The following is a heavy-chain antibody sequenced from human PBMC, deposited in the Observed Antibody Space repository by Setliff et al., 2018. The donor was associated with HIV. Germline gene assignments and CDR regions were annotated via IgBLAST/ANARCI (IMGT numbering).Heavy chain of an antibody. D-gene: IGHD6-19*01. CDR2: IIPNNGGT. J-gene: IGHJ4*02. Sequence: GASVKVSCKASGGTFSSYAISWVRQAPGQGLDWMGGIIPNNGGTSYAQKFQGRVTMTRDTSISTVYMELSRLRSDDTAVYYCARWSSGWSYFDFWGQGTLVTVSS. CDR3: ARWSSGWSYFDF. V-gene: IGHV1-2*02. CDR1: GGTFSSYA.